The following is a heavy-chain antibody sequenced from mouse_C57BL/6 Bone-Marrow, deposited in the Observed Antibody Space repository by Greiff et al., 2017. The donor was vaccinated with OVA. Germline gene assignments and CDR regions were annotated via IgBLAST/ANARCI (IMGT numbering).Heavy chain of an antibody. CDR2: ISRGSSTI. CDR1: GFTFSDYG. CDR3: TRKGPYYYAMDY. Sequence: EVQRVESGGGLVKPGASLKLSCAASGFTFSDYGMHWVRQAPEKGLEWVAYISRGSSTIYYADTVKGRFTLSRDNAKNTPFLQMTSLRSEDTAMYYCTRKGPYYYAMDYWGQGTSVTVSS. V-gene: IGHV5-17*01. J-gene: IGHJ4*01.